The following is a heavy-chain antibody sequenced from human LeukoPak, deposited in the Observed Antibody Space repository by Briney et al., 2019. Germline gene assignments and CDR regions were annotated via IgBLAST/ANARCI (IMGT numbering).Heavy chain of an antibody. J-gene: IGHJ3*02. Sequence: GGSLRLSCAASVFTFSSYAMSWVRQAPGKGLEWVSAVSGSGGSTYYADSVKGRFTISRDNSKNTLYLQMNSLRAEATAVYYCTKDQGCFPKEDDAFDIWGQRTMVTVSS. D-gene: IGHD2-15*01. CDR2: VSGSGGST. CDR3: TKDQGCFPKEDDAFDI. CDR1: VFTFSSYA. V-gene: IGHV3-23*01.